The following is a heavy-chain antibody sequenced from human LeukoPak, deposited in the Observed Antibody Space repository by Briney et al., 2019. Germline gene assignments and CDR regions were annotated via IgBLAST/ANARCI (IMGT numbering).Heavy chain of an antibody. V-gene: IGHV4-34*01. Sequence: PSETLSLTCAVYGGSFSGYYWSWIRQPPGKGLEWIGEINHSGSTNYNPSLKSRVTISVDTSKNQISLKLSSVTAADTAVYYCARRGGRGPFDYWGQGTLVTVSS. D-gene: IGHD2-15*01. CDR2: INHSGST. CDR1: GGSFSGYY. CDR3: ARRGGRGPFDY. J-gene: IGHJ4*02.